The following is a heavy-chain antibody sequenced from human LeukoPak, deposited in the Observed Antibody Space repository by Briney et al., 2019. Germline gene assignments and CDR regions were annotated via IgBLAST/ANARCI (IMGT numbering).Heavy chain of an antibody. J-gene: IGHJ5*02. V-gene: IGHV3-74*01. CDR2: IDSDGSST. Sequence: PGGSLRLSCAASGFTFSSYWMHWVRQAPGKGLVWVSRIDSDGSSTTYADSVKGRFTISRDNDKNTLYLQMNNLRAEDTAVYYCARDRPLNWFDPWGQGTLVTLST. CDR3: ARDRPLNWFDP. CDR1: GFTFSSYW.